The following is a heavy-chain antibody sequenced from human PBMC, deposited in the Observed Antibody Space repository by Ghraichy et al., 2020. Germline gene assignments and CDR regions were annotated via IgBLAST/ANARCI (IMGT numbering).Heavy chain of an antibody. J-gene: IGHJ4*02. D-gene: IGHD3-10*01. CDR3: ARHSGSRSYPLDH. Sequence: EAMNISCTVSGDSMSFYSWSWIRQPPGKGLEWIGYITHSGSTNYSPSVKSRVTISLDTSKNQFSLRLTSVTAADTAVYSCARHSGSRSYPLDHWGQGTLVSVSS. V-gene: IGHV4-59*08. CDR2: ITHSGST. CDR1: GDSMSFYS.